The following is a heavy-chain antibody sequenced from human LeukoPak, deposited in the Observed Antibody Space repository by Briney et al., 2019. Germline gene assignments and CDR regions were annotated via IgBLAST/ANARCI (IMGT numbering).Heavy chain of an antibody. V-gene: IGHV3-23*01. CDR3: AKDRYYPLRGSFDS. CDR2: ISANGDNT. D-gene: IGHD1-26*01. J-gene: IGHJ4*02. Sequence: GGSLRLSCAASGFTFSSSAMSWVRQAPGKGLECVSTISANGDNTYNADSVKGRFIISRDNSKNTLYLQMNSLRAEDTAVYYCAKDRYYPLRGSFDSWGQGTLVTVSS. CDR1: GFTFSSSA.